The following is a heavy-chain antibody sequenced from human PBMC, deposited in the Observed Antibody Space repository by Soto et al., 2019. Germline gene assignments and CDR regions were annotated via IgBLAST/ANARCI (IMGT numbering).Heavy chain of an antibody. D-gene: IGHD3-22*01. Sequence: GGSLRLSCAASGFTFTNAWMTWIRQVPGKGLEWVGRIQSKTDGATTGHAAHVKGRFTISRDDSKNTLYLDMNSLKTEDTALYYCTTSNYYESVTHRAAYYFDYWGQGTLVTVSS. CDR2: IQSKTDGATT. CDR1: GFTFTNAW. J-gene: IGHJ4*02. CDR3: TTSNYYESVTHRAAYYFDY. V-gene: IGHV3-15*07.